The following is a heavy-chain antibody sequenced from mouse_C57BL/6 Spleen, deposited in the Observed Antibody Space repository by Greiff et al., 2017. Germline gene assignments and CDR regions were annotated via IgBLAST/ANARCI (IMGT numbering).Heavy chain of an antibody. Sequence: QVQLQQPGAELVKPGASVKMSCKASGYTFTSYWITWVKQRPGQGLEWIGDIDPGSGSTNYNEKFKSKATLTVDTSSSTAYMQLSSLTSEDSAVYYCARDLLYDYDEAYWGQGTLVTVSA. D-gene: IGHD2-4*01. CDR1: GYTFTSYW. CDR2: IDPGSGST. CDR3: ARDLLYDYDEAY. V-gene: IGHV1-55*01. J-gene: IGHJ3*01.